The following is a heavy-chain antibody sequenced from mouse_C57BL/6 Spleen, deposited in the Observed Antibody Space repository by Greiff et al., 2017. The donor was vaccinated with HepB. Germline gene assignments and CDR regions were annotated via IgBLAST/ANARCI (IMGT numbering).Heavy chain of an antibody. CDR3: ARSRIYYGYSMDY. D-gene: IGHD2-1*01. Sequence: QVQLQQSGAELVKPGASVKMSCKASGYTFTSYWITWVKQRPGQGLEWIGDIYPGSGSTNYNEKFKSKATLTVDTSSSTAYMQLSSLTSEDSAVYYCARSRIYYGYSMDYWGQGTSVTVSS. J-gene: IGHJ4*01. CDR1: GYTFTSYW. V-gene: IGHV1-55*01. CDR2: IYPGSGST.